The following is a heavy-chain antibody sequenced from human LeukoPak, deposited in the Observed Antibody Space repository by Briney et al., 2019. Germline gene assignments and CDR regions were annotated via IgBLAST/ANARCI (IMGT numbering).Heavy chain of an antibody. Sequence: ASVKVSCKASGGTFSSYAISWVRQAPGQGLEWMGGIIPIFGTANYAQKFQGRVTITTDESTSTAYMELSSLRSEDTAVYYCARDLLTDYDFWSGTLDYWGQGTLVTVSS. D-gene: IGHD3-3*01. J-gene: IGHJ4*02. CDR2: IIPIFGTA. CDR1: GGTFSSYA. CDR3: ARDLLTDYDFWSGTLDY. V-gene: IGHV1-69*05.